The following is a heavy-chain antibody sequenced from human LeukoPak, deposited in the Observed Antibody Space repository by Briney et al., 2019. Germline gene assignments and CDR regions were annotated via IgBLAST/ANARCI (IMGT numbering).Heavy chain of an antibody. CDR1: GGSISSGTYY. D-gene: IGHD2-15*01. J-gene: IGHJ4*02. V-gene: IGHV4-61*02. CDR3: ARNSCPSGSCYDNRGYFDY. Sequence: SETLSLTCTVSGGSISSGTYYWSWIRQPAGKGLEWIGRIYTSGSTNYNPSLKSRITISVDTSKNQFSLKLSTVTAADTAVYYCARNSCPSGSCYDNRGYFDYWGQGTLVTVSS. CDR2: IYTSGST.